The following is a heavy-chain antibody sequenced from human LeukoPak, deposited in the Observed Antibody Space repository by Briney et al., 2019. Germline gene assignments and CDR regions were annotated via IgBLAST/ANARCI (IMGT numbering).Heavy chain of an antibody. CDR1: GASINGGTYY. Sequence: KPSETLSPTCSVSGASINGGTYYWGWIRQPPGKGLEWIGSIYYTGSTYDNPSLKSRVTISVDTSKNQCSLKLSSVTAADTAVYYCARRGGSGRAFDYWGQGTLVTVSS. D-gene: IGHD1-26*01. CDR2: IYYTGST. J-gene: IGHJ4*02. CDR3: ARRGGSGRAFDY. V-gene: IGHV4-39*01.